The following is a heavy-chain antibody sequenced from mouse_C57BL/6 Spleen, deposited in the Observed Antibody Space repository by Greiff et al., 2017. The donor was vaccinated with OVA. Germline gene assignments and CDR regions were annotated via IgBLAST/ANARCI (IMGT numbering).Heavy chain of an antibody. Sequence: QVQLQQPGAELVKPGASVKMSCKASGYTFTSYWITWVKQRPGQGLEWIGDIYPGSGSTNYNEKFKSKATLTVDTSSSTAYMQLSSLTSEDSAVYYCASSYYYGSSYYWYFDVWGTGTTVTVSS. V-gene: IGHV1-55*01. CDR2: IYPGSGST. D-gene: IGHD1-1*01. CDR3: ASSYYYGSSYYWYFDV. CDR1: GYTFTSYW. J-gene: IGHJ1*03.